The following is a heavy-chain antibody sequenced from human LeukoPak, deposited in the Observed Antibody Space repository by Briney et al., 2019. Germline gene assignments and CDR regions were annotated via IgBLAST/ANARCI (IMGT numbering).Heavy chain of an antibody. V-gene: IGHV3-30-3*01. Sequence: GGSLRLSCAASGFTFSSYAMHWVRQAPGKGLEWVAVISYDGSNKYYADSVKGRFTISRDNSKNTLYLQMNSLRAEDTAVYYCARDTDGGGFDYWGQGTLVTVSS. CDR1: GFTFSSYA. D-gene: IGHD2-15*01. J-gene: IGHJ4*02. CDR3: ARDTDGGGFDY. CDR2: ISYDGSNK.